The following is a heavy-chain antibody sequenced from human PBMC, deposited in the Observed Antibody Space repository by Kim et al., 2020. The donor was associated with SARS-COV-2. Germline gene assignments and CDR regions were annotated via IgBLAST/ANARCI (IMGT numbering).Heavy chain of an antibody. CDR1: GFTFSNYA. CDR3: ARGKGPVQVWTNFLDY. D-gene: IGHD2-8*01. J-gene: IGHJ4*02. V-gene: IGHV3-30-3*01. CDR2: ISYDGSIK. Sequence: GGSLRLSCAASGFTFSNYAMFWVRQAPGKGLEWVAAISYDGSIKYYADSVKGRFTISRDSSKNTLSLQMNSLRADDTAVYYCARGKGPVQVWTNFLDYWGQGTLVTVSS.